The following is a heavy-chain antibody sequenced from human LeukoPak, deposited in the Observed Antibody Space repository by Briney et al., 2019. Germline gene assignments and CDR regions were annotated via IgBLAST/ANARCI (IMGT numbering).Heavy chain of an antibody. Sequence: SVKVSCKASGGTFSSYAISWVRQAPGQGLEWMGRIIPIFGTANYAQKFQGRVTITTDESTSTAYMELSSLRSGDTAVYYCASSDYGGNLNYWGQGTLVTVSS. J-gene: IGHJ4*02. CDR2: IIPIFGTA. V-gene: IGHV1-69*05. CDR3: ASSDYGGNLNY. D-gene: IGHD4/OR15-4a*01. CDR1: GGTFSSYA.